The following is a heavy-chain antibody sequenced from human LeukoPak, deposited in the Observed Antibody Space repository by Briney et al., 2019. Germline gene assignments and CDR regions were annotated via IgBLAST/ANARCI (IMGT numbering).Heavy chain of an antibody. D-gene: IGHD1-26*01. J-gene: IGHJ4*02. CDR1: GGSFSGYY. V-gene: IGHV4-34*01. Sequence: PSETLSLTCAVYGGSFSGYYWIWILQPPGKGLEWIGEINHSGSTNYNPSLKSRVTISVDTSKNQFSLKLSSVTAADTAVYYCATSDPSGSYFFDYWGQGTLVTVSS. CDR2: INHSGST. CDR3: ATSDPSGSYFFDY.